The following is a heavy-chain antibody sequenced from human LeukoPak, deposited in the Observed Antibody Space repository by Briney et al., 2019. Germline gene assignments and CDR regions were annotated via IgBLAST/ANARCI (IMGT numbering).Heavy chain of an antibody. Sequence: GGSLRLPCAASGFTFSSYGMHWVRQAPGKGLEWVAVISYDGSNKYYADSVKGRFTISRDNSKNTLYLQMNSLRAEDTAVYYCAKDTRYSGSYGYFDYWGQGTLVTVSS. D-gene: IGHD1-26*01. V-gene: IGHV3-30*18. J-gene: IGHJ4*02. CDR1: GFTFSSYG. CDR2: ISYDGSNK. CDR3: AKDTRYSGSYGYFDY.